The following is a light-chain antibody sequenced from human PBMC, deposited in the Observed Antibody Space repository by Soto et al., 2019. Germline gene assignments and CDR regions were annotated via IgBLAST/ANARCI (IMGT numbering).Light chain of an antibody. V-gene: IGKV1-9*01. Sequence: DIQLTQSPSFLSASVGDRVTITCRASQGISSNLAWYQQNPGKAPKLLIYAASTLQSGVPSRFSGSGSGTEFTLTISSLQPEDFATYYCQQLNSYPYTFGQGTKLEIK. CDR3: QQLNSYPYT. CDR1: QGISSN. CDR2: AAS. J-gene: IGKJ2*01.